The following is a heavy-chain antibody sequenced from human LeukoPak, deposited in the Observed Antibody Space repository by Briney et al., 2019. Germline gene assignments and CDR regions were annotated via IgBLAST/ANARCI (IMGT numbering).Heavy chain of an antibody. J-gene: IGHJ4*02. D-gene: IGHD3-22*01. V-gene: IGHV7-4-1*02. CDR1: GYTFSSNA. Sequence: ASVKVSCKASGYTFSSNAINWVRQAPGRGLEWMGWIDTNTGNPTYAQGFTGQFVFSLDTSVSTAFLQISSLKAEDTAEYFCARGYDSSGYFSDWGQGTLVTVSS. CDR2: IDTNTGNP. CDR3: ARGYDSSGYFSD.